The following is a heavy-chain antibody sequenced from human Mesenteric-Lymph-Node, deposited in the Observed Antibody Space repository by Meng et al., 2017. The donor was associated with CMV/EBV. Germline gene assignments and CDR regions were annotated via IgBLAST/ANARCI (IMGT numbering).Heavy chain of an antibody. Sequence: GESLKISCAASGFTFSSYSMNWVRQAPGKGLEWVSYISSSSSTIYYADSVKGRFTISRDNAKNSLYLQMNSLRAEDTAVYYCAGGTPGDFDYWGQGTLVTVSS. CDR3: AGGTPGDFDY. J-gene: IGHJ4*02. D-gene: IGHD3-16*01. CDR2: ISSSSSTI. CDR1: GFTFSSYS. V-gene: IGHV3-48*04.